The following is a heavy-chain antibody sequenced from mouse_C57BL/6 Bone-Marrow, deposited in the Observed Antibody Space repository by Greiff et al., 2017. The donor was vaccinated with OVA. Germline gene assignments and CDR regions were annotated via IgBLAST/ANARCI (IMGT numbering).Heavy chain of an antibody. V-gene: IGHV5-12*01. Sequence: EVMLVESGGGLVQPGGSLKLSCAASGFTFSDYYMYWVRQTPEKRLEWVAYISNGGGSTYYPDTVKGRFTISRDNAKNTLYLQMSRLKSEDTAMYYGASFNWGRHYFDYWGQGTTLTVSS. D-gene: IGHD4-1*01. J-gene: IGHJ2*01. CDR3: ASFNWGRHYFDY. CDR1: GFTFSDYY. CDR2: ISNGGGST.